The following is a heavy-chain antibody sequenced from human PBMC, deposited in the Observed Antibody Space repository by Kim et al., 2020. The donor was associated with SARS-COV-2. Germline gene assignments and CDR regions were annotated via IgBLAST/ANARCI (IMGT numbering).Heavy chain of an antibody. CDR1: GFSLSTSGVG. V-gene: IGHV2-5*02. CDR3: AHRRLDNWNPQLVYWFDP. J-gene: IGHJ5*02. CDR2: IYWDDDK. Sequence: SGPTLVNPTQTLTLTCTFSGFSLSTSGVGVGWIRQPPGKALEWLALIYWDDDKRYSPSLKSRLTITKDTSKNQVVLTMTNMDPVDTATYYCAHRRLDNWNPQLVYWFDPWGQGTLVTVSS. D-gene: IGHD1-20*01.